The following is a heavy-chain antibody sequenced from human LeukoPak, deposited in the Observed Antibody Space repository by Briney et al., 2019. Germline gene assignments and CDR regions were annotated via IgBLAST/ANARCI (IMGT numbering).Heavy chain of an antibody. V-gene: IGHV3-74*01. CDR1: GFTFSSCW. D-gene: IGHD6-13*01. Sequence: GGSLRLSCAAPGFTFSSCWMHWVRQAPGKGLVWVSRINSDGSSTDYADSVKGRFTISRDNAKNTLYLQMNSLRAEDTAVYYCARVLAVAGSSILRSWGQGTLVTVSS. J-gene: IGHJ5*02. CDR3: ARVLAVAGSSILRS. CDR2: INSDGSST.